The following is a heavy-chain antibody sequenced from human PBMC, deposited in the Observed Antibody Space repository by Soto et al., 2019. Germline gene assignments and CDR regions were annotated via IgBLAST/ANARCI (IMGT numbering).Heavy chain of an antibody. J-gene: IGHJ4*02. CDR2: ISAYNGIT. V-gene: IGHV1-18*04. D-gene: IGHD3-3*01. CDR3: ATHKYYDFWSGLGN. Sequence: QVQLVQSGAEVKKPGASVKVSCKASGYTFTSYGISWVRQAPGQGLEWMGWISAYNGITNYAQKFQGRVTITADKSTSTAYMELSSLRSEDTAVYYCATHKYYDFWSGLGNWGQGTLVTVSS. CDR1: GYTFTSYG.